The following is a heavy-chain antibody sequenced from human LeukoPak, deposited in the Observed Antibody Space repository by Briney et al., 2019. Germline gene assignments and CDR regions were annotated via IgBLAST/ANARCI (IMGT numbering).Heavy chain of an antibody. Sequence: PSQTLSLTCTVSGGSISSGGYYWSWIHQHPGKGLEWIGYIYYSGSTYYNPSLKSRVTISVDTSKNQFSLKLSSVTAADTAVYYCARETGGPPTNWFDPWGQGTLVTVSS. V-gene: IGHV4-31*03. CDR3: ARETGGPPTNWFDP. CDR2: IYYSGST. CDR1: GGSISSGGYY. D-gene: IGHD1-14*01. J-gene: IGHJ5*02.